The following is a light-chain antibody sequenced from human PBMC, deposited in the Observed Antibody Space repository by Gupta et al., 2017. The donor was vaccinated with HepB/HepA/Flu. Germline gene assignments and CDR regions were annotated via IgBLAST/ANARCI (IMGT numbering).Light chain of an antibody. CDR2: KAS. CDR3: QQDNNYSAWT. CDR1: ESITNW. Sequence: DIQLTQSPSTLYASVGDRVTITCRASESITNWLAWYQQIPGKAPKLLIYKASTLDSGVPPRFSGSGSGTEFSLTISSLHPDDFAAYYCQQDNNYSAWTFGQGTKVEIK. J-gene: IGKJ1*01. V-gene: IGKV1-5*03.